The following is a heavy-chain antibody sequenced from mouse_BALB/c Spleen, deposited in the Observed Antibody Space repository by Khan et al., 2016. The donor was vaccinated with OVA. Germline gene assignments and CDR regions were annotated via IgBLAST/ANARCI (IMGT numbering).Heavy chain of an antibody. CDR2: ISYSGST. CDR3: ARTARIKY. V-gene: IGHV3-2*02. J-gene: IGHJ2*01. Sequence: EVQLKQSGPGLVKPSQSLSLTCTVTGYSITSGYGWNWIRQFPGNKLEWMGYISYSGSTNYNPSLKSRISITRDTSKNQFFLQLNSVTTEDTATYYCARTARIKYWCQGTTLTVSS. D-gene: IGHD1-2*01. CDR1: GYSITSGYG.